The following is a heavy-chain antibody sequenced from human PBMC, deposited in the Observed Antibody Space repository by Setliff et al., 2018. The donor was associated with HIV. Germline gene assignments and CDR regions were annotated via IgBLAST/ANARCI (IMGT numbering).Heavy chain of an antibody. CDR1: GFMFGDYA. Sequence: GGSLRLSCRASGFMFGDYAINWFRQAPGKGLEWVAVIWYDGSNTYYADSVKGRFTISRDNAKNSLYLQMNSLRAEDTALYYCAKDSGDGYNLEDYFDSWGQGTLVTVSS. D-gene: IGHD5-12*01. CDR3: AKDSGDGYNLEDYFDS. CDR2: IWYDGSNT. V-gene: IGHV3-33*03. J-gene: IGHJ4*02.